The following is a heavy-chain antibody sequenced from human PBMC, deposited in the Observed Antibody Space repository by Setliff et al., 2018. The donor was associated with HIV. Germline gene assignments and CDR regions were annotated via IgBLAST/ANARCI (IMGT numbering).Heavy chain of an antibody. CDR2: IYYSGSA. Sequence: SETLSLTCSVSGGSISTGGYYWSWIRQHPGEGLEWIGYIYYSGSAYYYPSLNSRVTISADTSKKEFSLRLNSVTAADTAVYFCAVRAHGDHARGNSWAQGTLVTVSS. CDR1: GGSISTGGYY. CDR3: AVRAHGDHARGNS. V-gene: IGHV4-31*03. J-gene: IGHJ4*02. D-gene: IGHD4-17*01.